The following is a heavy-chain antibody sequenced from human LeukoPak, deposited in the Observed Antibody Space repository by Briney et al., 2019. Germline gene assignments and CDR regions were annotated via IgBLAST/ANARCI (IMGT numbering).Heavy chain of an antibody. CDR2: IFRGGKT. CDR3: ARNSAVPGTYFDS. V-gene: IGHV4-4*02. D-gene: IGHD6-13*01. J-gene: IGHJ4*02. Sequence: SETLSLTCAVSGASINDGDWWTWVRQPPGKGLEWIGEIFRGGKTNYNPSLKGRVTMSLDTSNNRFSLEVTSVTAADTAVYFGARNSAVPGTYFDSWGRGSLVTVSS. CDR1: GASINDGDW.